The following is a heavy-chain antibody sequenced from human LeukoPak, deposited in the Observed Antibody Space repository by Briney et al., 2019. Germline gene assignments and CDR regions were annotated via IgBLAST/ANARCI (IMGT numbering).Heavy chain of an antibody. CDR1: GISLSTSGVG. D-gene: IGHD6-13*01. Sequence: AGPTLAKPTQTLSLTCTFSGISLSTSGVGVGWIRQPPGKALESLALIYWDDDKRYSPSLKSRLPITKDTSKNQAVLTMTNMDPVDTATHYCAHREGIAAAGSFDYWGQGTLVTVSS. CDR2: IYWDDDK. CDR3: AHREGIAAAGSFDY. J-gene: IGHJ4*02. V-gene: IGHV2-5*02.